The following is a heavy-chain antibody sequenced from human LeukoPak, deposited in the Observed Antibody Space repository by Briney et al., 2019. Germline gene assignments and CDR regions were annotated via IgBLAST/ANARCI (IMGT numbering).Heavy chain of an antibody. CDR1: GFTFSSYS. CDR2: ISSSSSYI. J-gene: IGHJ4*02. CDR3: AREVYDYVWGSYRHSPLDY. V-gene: IGHV3-21*01. Sequence: GGSLRLSCAASGFTFSSYSMNWVRQAPGKGLEWVSSISSSSSYIYYADSVKGRFTISRDNAKNSLYLQMNSLRAEDTAVYYCAREVYDYVWGSYRHSPLDYWGQGTLVTVSS. D-gene: IGHD3-16*02.